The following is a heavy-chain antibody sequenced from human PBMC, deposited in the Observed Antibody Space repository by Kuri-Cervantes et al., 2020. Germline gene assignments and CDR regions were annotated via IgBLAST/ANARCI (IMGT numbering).Heavy chain of an antibody. CDR1: GYSFIVYY. CDR2: INPNSGGT. D-gene: IGHD3-22*01. V-gene: IGHV1-2*02. Sequence: ASVKVSCKASGYSFIVYYIHWVRQAPGQGLEWMGWINPNSGGTNYAQKFQGRVTMTRDTSISTAYMELSRLRSDDTAVYYCASSNPRIDYYDSSGYQYYFDYWGQGTLVTVSS. CDR3: ASSNPRIDYYDSSGYQYYFDY. J-gene: IGHJ4*02.